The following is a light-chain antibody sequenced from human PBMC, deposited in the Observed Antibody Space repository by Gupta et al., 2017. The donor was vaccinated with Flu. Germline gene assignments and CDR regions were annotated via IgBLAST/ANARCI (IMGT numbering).Light chain of an antibody. CDR2: GAS. V-gene: IGKV3-20*01. J-gene: IGKJ5*01. CDR1: QSVSSNY. CDR3: QQYGRSPT. Sequence: PGTLSLSPGERATLSCRASQSVSSNYLAWYQQKSGQAPRPLIFGASSRATAIPDRFSGSGSGTDFSLTISTLEPEDSAVYYCQQYGRSPTFGQGTRLEIK.